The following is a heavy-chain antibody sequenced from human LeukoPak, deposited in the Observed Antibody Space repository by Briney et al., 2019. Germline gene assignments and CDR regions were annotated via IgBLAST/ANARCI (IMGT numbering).Heavy chain of an antibody. CDR2: IYTSGST. Sequence: NASQTLSLTCTVSGGSISSGSYYWSWIRQPAGKGLEWIGRIYTSGSTNCNPSLKSRVTISVDTSKNQFSLKLSSVTAADTAVYYCARGGYCSSTSCSDAFDIWGQGTMVTVSS. CDR3: ARGGYCSSTSCSDAFDI. D-gene: IGHD2-2*01. V-gene: IGHV4-61*02. CDR1: GGSISSGSYY. J-gene: IGHJ3*02.